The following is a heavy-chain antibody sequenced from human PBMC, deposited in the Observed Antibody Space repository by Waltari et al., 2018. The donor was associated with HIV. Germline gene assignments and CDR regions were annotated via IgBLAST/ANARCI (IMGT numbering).Heavy chain of an antibody. CDR3: AADYYDSSGYYYPGEY. V-gene: IGHV4-59*08. CDR1: GGSISSYY. Sequence: QVQLQESGPGLVKPSETLSLTCTVSGGSISSYYWSWIRQPPGKGMEWIGYIYYSGSTNYNPSLKSRVTISVDTSKNQFSLKLSSVTAADTAVYYCAADYYDSSGYYYPGEYWGQGTLVTVSS. D-gene: IGHD3-22*01. CDR2: IYYSGST. J-gene: IGHJ4*02.